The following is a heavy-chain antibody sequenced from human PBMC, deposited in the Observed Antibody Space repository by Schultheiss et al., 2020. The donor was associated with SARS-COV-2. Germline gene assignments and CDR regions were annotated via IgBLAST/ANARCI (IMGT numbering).Heavy chain of an antibody. Sequence: GESLKISCAASGFTFSNAWMSWVRQAPGKGLEWVGRIKSKTDGGTTDYAAPVKGRFTISRDDSKNTLYLQMNSLKTEDTAVYYCTTAFSGYDSLTGDYWGQGTLVTVFS. CDR3: TTAFSGYDSLTGDY. V-gene: IGHV3-15*01. CDR1: GFTFSNAW. D-gene: IGHD5-12*01. J-gene: IGHJ4*02. CDR2: IKSKTDGGTT.